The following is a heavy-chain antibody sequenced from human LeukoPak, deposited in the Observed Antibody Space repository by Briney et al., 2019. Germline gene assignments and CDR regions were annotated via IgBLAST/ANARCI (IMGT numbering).Heavy chain of an antibody. CDR3: ARLGAVAGYWFDP. D-gene: IGHD6-19*01. CDR1: GGSFSGYY. V-gene: IGHV4-34*01. CDR2: INHSGST. Sequence: SETLSLTCAVYGGSFSGYYWSWIRQPPGKGLEWIGEINHSGSTNYNPSLKSRVTISVDTSKNQFSLKLSSVTAADTAVYYCARLGAVAGYWFDPWGQGTLVTVSS. J-gene: IGHJ5*02.